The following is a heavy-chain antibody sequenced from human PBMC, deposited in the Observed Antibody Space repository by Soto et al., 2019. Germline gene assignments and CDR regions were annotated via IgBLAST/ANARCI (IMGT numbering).Heavy chain of an antibody. CDR1: GFPFNIYW. D-gene: IGHD3-10*01. CDR2: INQGGNEK. V-gene: IGHV3-7*04. Sequence: EVQLVESGGSLVQPGGSLRLSCAASGFPFNIYWMSWVRQAPGKGLEWVANINQGGNEKYYVDSVRGRFTISRDNTKNSIFLQVNTLGAEDTAVYYCVKDDEGGYCGSTRQAGGDSWGQGTLLTVSS. CDR3: VKDDEGGYCGSTRQAGGDS. J-gene: IGHJ4*02.